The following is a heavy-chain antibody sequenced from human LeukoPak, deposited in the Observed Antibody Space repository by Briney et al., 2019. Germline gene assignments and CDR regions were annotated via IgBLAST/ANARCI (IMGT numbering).Heavy chain of an antibody. J-gene: IGHJ6*02. D-gene: IGHD4-17*01. Sequence: GGSLRLSCAASGFTFGSYGMHWVRQAPGKGLEWVTVISYDGSNSYYADSVKGRFTISRDNSKNTLYLQMNSLRADDTALYYCAKDRGDYAPFYGMDVWGQGTTVIVPS. CDR1: GFTFGSYG. CDR3: AKDRGDYAPFYGMDV. CDR2: ISYDGSNS. V-gene: IGHV3-30*18.